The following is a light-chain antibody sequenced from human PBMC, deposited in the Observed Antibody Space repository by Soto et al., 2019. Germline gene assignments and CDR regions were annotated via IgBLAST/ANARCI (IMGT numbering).Light chain of an antibody. CDR3: QQYASSPQT. CDR2: GAS. CDR1: QSVSSSY. V-gene: IGKV3-20*01. Sequence: EIVLTQSPGTLSLSPGERATVSCRASQSVSSSYLAWYQQKPGQAPRLLIYGASSRATGIPDRFSGSGSGTDFTLTISRLEPEDFAVYYCQQYASSPQTFGGGTKVEIK. J-gene: IGKJ4*01.